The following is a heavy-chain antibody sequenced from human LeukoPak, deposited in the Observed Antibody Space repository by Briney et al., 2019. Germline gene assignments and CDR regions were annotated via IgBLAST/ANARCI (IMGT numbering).Heavy chain of an antibody. V-gene: IGHV3-23*01. CDR3: AKRGVVIRVILVGFHKEAYYFDS. CDR1: GFTFSSYA. CDR2: ISDTGGRT. D-gene: IGHD3-22*01. Sequence: GGSLRLSCAASGFTFSSYAMTWVRQAPGKGLEWVAGISDTGGRTNYADSVKGRFTISRDNPKNTLYLQMNSLRAEDTAVYFCAKRGVVIRVILVGFHKEAYYFDSWGQGALVTVSS. J-gene: IGHJ4*02.